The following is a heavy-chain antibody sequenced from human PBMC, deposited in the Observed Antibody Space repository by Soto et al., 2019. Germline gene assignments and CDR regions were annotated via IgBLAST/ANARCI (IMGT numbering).Heavy chain of an antibody. D-gene: IGHD2-2*01. Sequence: QVQLQESGPGLVKPSQTLSLTCTVSGGSITSSGYYWSWIRQHPGEGLEWIGFTSNSGSTSYNPSXKXXVTISVDTSSNQFSLNLKSVNAADTAVYYCARGGGSTKVDYWGQGTLVTVSP. J-gene: IGHJ4*02. CDR2: TSNSGST. CDR1: GGSITSSGYY. V-gene: IGHV4-31*03. CDR3: ARGGGSTKVDY.